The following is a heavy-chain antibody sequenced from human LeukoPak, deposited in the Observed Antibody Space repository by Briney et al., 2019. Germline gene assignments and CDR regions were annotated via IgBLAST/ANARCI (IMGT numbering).Heavy chain of an antibody. V-gene: IGHV1-69*04. CDR1: GGTFRNSG. CDR2: IIPILDIT. Sequence: ASVKVSCKASGGTFRNSGISWVRQAPGQGLEYVGRIIPILDITEYGKTSPGRVTITADTATDTFYMELSGLRSGDTAVYYCAKIHDDSGYYYEYFQFWGQGTLITVSS. CDR3: AKIHDDSGYYYEYFQF. J-gene: IGHJ1*01. D-gene: IGHD3-22*01.